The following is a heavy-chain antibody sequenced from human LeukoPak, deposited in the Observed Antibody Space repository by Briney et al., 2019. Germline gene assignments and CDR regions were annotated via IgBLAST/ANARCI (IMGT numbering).Heavy chain of an antibody. D-gene: IGHD6-13*01. CDR1: GYTFTSYY. Sequence: GASVKVSCKASGYTFTSYYVHWVRQAPGQGLEWMGIINPSGGSTSYAQKFQGRVTMTRDTSTSTVYMELSSLRSEDTAVYYCAREVRAAAGTPGFDYWGQGTLVTVSS. J-gene: IGHJ4*02. V-gene: IGHV1-46*01. CDR2: INPSGGST. CDR3: AREVRAAAGTPGFDY.